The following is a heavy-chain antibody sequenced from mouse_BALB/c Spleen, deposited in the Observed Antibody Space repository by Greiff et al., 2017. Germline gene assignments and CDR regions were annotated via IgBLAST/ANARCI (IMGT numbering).Heavy chain of an antibody. J-gene: IGHJ3*01. Sequence: VHVKQSGAELVRPGALVKLSCKASGFNIKDYYMHWVKQRPEQGLEWIGWIDPENGNTIYEPKFQGKASITADTSSNTAYLQLSSLTSEDTAVYYCARRGVLHWFADWGQGSLVTVAA. D-gene: IGHD1-1*01. CDR1: GFNIKDYY. CDR3: ARRGVLHWFAD. V-gene: IGHV14-1*02. CDR2: IDPENGNT.